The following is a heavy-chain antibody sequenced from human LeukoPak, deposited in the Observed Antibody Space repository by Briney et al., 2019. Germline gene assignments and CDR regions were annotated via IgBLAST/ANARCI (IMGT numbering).Heavy chain of an antibody. J-gene: IGHJ5*02. CDR3: AGLAAAGHIWFVH. Sequence: ASVKVSCKASGYTFTSYNKHRVRQAPGQGQEGRGWINPNSGGTYYAQTFQGRVTMTRVTSISTAYMELSRLRSDDTAVYYCAGLAAAGHIWFVHWGPGTLVTVSS. CDR1: GYTFTSYN. V-gene: IGHV1-2*02. D-gene: IGHD6-13*01. CDR2: INPNSGGT.